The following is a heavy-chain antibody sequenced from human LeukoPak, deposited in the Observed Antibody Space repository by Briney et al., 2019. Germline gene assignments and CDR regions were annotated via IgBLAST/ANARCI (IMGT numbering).Heavy chain of an antibody. CDR3: ASTPFEWLRLYY. J-gene: IGHJ4*02. V-gene: IGHV1-2*02. D-gene: IGHD5-12*01. CDR2: INPNSGDT. CDR1: GYTFTGYY. Sequence: ASVKVSCKASGYTFTGYYMHWVRQAPGQGLEWMGWINPNSGDTNYAQKFQGRVTMTRDTSISTAYMELSRLRSDDTAVYYCASTPFEWLRLYYWGQGTLVTVSS.